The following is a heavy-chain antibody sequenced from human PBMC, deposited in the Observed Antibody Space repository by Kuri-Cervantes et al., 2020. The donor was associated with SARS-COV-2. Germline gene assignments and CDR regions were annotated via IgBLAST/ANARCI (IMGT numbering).Heavy chain of an antibody. Sequence: GESLNISCAASGFTFSSYGMHWVRQAPGKGLGWVAVISYDGSNKYYADSVKGRFTISRDNSKNTLYLQMNSLRAEDTALYYCATESSSWYGGSFDYWGQGTLVTVSS. CDR3: ATESSSWYGGSFDY. V-gene: IGHV3-30*03. CDR1: GFTFSSYG. CDR2: ISYDGSNK. D-gene: IGHD6-13*01. J-gene: IGHJ4*02.